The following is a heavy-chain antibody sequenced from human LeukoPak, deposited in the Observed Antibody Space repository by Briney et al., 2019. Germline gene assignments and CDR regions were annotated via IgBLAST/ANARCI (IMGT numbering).Heavy chain of an antibody. J-gene: IGHJ5*02. CDR1: GFTFSSYE. V-gene: IGHV3-30*02. Sequence: GGSLRLSCAASGFTFSSYEMNWVRQAPGKGLEWVAFIRYDESNKYYADSVKGRFTISRDNSKNTLYLQMNSLRAEDTAVYYCAKGRGSSGWYMGFDWFDPWGQGTLVTVSS. CDR3: AKGRGSSGWYMGFDWFDP. CDR2: IRYDESNK. D-gene: IGHD6-19*01.